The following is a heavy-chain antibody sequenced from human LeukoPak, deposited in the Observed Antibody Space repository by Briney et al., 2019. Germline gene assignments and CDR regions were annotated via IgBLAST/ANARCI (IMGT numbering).Heavy chain of an antibody. D-gene: IGHD3-22*01. CDR1: GYSFTSYW. Sequence: GESLKISCEGSGYSFTSYWIGWVRQMPGKGLEWMGIIYPGDSDPGYSPSFQGQVTISVDKSISTAYLQWSSLKASDTAMYYCARPHSSGYRPDAFDIWGQGTMVTVSS. CDR3: ARPHSSGYRPDAFDI. J-gene: IGHJ3*02. V-gene: IGHV5-51*01. CDR2: IYPGDSDP.